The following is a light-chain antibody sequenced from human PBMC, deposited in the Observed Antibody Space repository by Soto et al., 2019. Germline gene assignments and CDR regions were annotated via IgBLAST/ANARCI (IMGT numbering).Light chain of an antibody. CDR1: QDIRNN. CDR2: DAS. J-gene: IGKJ2*01. V-gene: IGKV1-33*01. Sequence: DIQMTQSPSSLSTSVGDSVAITCQASQDIRNNLNWYQQKQGKAPKPLIYDASNLETGVPSRFSGSGSRTDFTLTISSLQPEDVATYYCQQFDELPRTFGQGTKLEIK. CDR3: QQFDELPRT.